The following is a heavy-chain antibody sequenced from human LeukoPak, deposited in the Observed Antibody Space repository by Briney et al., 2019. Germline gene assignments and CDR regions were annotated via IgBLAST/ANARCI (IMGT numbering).Heavy chain of an antibody. V-gene: IGHV4-34*01. J-gene: IGHJ5*02. CDR1: GFTFGDYA. Sequence: LRLSCTASGFTFGDYAMSWVRQPPGKGLEWIGEINHSGSTNYNSSLKSRVIISVDTSKNQFSLKLSSVTAADTAVYYCAREKTSYYDSSGYYSPKTYNWFDPWGQGTLVTVSS. CDR2: INHSGST. CDR3: AREKTSYYDSSGYYSPKTYNWFDP. D-gene: IGHD3-22*01.